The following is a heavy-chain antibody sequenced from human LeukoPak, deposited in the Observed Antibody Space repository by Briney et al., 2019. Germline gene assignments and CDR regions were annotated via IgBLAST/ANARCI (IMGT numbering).Heavy chain of an antibody. D-gene: IGHD3-22*01. V-gene: IGHV3-53*05. CDR1: GFTVSSNY. J-gene: IGHJ4*02. CDR2: IYSGGTS. CDR3: ARVVVPNYYFDY. Sequence: GGSLRLSCTASGFTVSSNYMNWVRQAPGKGLEWVSIIYSGGTSYYTDSVKGRFTISRDNSKNTLYLQMNSLRTEDTAVYYCARVVVPNYYFDYWGQGTQVTVSP.